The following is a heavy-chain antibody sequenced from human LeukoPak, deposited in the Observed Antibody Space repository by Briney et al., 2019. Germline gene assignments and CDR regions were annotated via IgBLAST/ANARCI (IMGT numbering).Heavy chain of an antibody. CDR3: AREDGYCSGGNCYSYFDS. J-gene: IGHJ4*02. V-gene: IGHV3-7*01. D-gene: IGHD2-15*01. Sequence: GGSLRLSCAASGFTFSHSWMSWVRQAPGKGLEWVAYIKKTGSETYYVDSVKGRFTITRDNTRNSLFLQMYSLRAEDTAVYFCAREDGYCSGGNCYSYFDSWGQGTLVTVSS. CDR1: GFTFSHSW. CDR2: IKKTGSET.